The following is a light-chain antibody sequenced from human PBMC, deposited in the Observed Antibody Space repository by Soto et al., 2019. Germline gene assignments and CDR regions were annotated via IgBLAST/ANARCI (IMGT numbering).Light chain of an antibody. Sequence: DIQMTQSPSTVYASVGDRVTLSCRASQSIGYWLAWYQQKPGQAPVLLIEQASSLQIGVSSRFYGSGSGTDFTLTITSLQTEDVATYYCQQYSRHWTFGPGTKVDIK. CDR1: QSIGYW. V-gene: IGKV1-5*03. CDR3: QQYSRHWT. CDR2: QAS. J-gene: IGKJ1*01.